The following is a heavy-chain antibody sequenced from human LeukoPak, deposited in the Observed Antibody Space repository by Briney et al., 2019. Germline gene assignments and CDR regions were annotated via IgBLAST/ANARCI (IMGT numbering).Heavy chain of an antibody. D-gene: IGHD3-3*01. Sequence: TGGSLRLSCAASGFTFSRHWMYWVRQAPGKGLEWVANIKQDGSAKPYMDSVKGRFTISRDNAKNSLFLQMNSLRAEDTAVYYCARDQYDTWSRRGNFDSWGQGTLVIVSS. J-gene: IGHJ4*02. CDR3: ARDQYDTWSRRGNFDS. V-gene: IGHV3-7*03. CDR1: GFTFSRHW. CDR2: IKQDGSAK.